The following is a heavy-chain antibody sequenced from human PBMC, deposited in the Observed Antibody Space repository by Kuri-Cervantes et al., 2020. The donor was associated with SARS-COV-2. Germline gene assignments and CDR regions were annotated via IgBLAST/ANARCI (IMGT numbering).Heavy chain of an antibody. D-gene: IGHD2-2*01. CDR2: IYTSGST. CDR1: GGSISSYY. V-gene: IGHV4-4*07. CDR3: AKGVVNFDY. Sequence: GSLRLSCTVSGGSISSYYWSWIRQPAGKGLEWIGRIYTSGSTNYNPSLKSRVTMSVDMSKNQFSLKLSSVTAADTAVHYCAKGVVNFDYWGQGTLVTVSS. J-gene: IGHJ4*02.